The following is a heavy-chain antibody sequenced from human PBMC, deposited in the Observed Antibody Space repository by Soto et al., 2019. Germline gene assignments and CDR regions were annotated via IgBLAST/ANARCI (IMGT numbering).Heavy chain of an antibody. D-gene: IGHD6-6*01. CDR2: IYYSGST. Sequence: SETLSLTCTVSGGSVSSGSYYWSWIRQPPGKGLEWIGYIYYSGSTNYNPSLKSRVTISVDTSKNQFSLKLSSVTTADTAVYYCARDRLVYYFDYWGQGTLVTVSS. CDR3: ARDRLVYYFDY. V-gene: IGHV4-61*01. CDR1: GGSVSSGSYY. J-gene: IGHJ4*02.